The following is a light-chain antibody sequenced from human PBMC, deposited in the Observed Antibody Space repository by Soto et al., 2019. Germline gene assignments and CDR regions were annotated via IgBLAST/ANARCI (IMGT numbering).Light chain of an antibody. J-gene: IGKJ1*01. Sequence: EIVLTQSPGTLSLSPGEGATLSFRASQSINSFLAWYQQRRGQAPRLLIHGASNRATGIPDRFSGSGSETDFTLTITRLEPEDFAVYYCQQYSSSRTFGQGTKVDIK. CDR1: QSINSF. CDR3: QQYSSSRT. CDR2: GAS. V-gene: IGKV3-20*01.